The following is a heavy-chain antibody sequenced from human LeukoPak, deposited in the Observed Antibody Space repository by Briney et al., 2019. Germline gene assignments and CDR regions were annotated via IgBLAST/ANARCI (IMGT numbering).Heavy chain of an antibody. J-gene: IGHJ3*02. CDR1: GGSFSGYY. CDR3: ARGLVVVTAVDAFDI. V-gene: IGHV4-34*01. CDR2: INHSGST. D-gene: IGHD2-21*02. Sequence: SETLSLTCAVYGGSFSGYYWSWIRQPPGKGLEWIGEINHSGSTNYNPSLKSRVTISVDTSKNQFSLKLSSVTAADTAVYYCARGLVVVTAVDAFDIWGQGTMVTVSS.